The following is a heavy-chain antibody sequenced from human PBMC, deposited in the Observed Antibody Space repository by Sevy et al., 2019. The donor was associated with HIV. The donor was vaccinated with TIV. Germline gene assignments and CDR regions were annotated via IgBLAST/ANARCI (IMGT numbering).Heavy chain of an antibody. J-gene: IGHJ4*02. Sequence: GGCLRLSCAASGFTFSSYGMHWVRQGPGKGLEWVAVIWFDGSNTYYADSVKGRFTFSRDIAKNTLHLQMNSLRAEDTAVYYCARDLEFYDSGDYGPAFMPDYWGQGTLVTVSS. D-gene: IGHD4-17*01. CDR3: ARDLEFYDSGDYGPAFMPDY. CDR1: GFTFSSYG. CDR2: IWFDGSNT. V-gene: IGHV3-33*01.